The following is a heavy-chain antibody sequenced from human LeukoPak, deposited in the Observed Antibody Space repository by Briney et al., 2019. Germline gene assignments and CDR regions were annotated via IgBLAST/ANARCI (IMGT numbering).Heavy chain of an antibody. CDR1: GGTFSSYA. J-gene: IGHJ4*02. CDR2: IIPIFGTA. Sequence: SVKVSCKASGGTFSSYAISWVRQAPGQGLEWMGGIIPIFGTANYAQKSQGRVTITADESTSTAYMELSSLRSEDTAVYYCASAKGWLQFPPFDYWGQGTLVTVSS. V-gene: IGHV1-69*13. D-gene: IGHD5-24*01. CDR3: ASAKGWLQFPPFDY.